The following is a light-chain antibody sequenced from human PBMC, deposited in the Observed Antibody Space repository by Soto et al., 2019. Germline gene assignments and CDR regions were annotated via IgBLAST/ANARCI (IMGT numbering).Light chain of an antibody. J-gene: IGLJ1*01. CDR1: NSNIASNT. CDR2: YNN. Sequence: QSVLTQPPSASETPGQTVSISCSGSNSNIASNTVNWYQHLPGTAPKLLIYYNNQRPSGVPDRFSGSKSGTSASLAISGLQSEDESDYSCAAWDDTLKRYVFGTGTKVT. V-gene: IGLV1-44*01. CDR3: AAWDDTLKRYV.